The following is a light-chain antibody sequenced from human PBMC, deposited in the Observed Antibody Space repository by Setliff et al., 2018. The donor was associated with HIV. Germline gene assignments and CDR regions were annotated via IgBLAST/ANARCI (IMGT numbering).Light chain of an antibody. CDR3: TSYTTTSTYV. J-gene: IGLJ1*01. V-gene: IGLV2-14*03. Sequence: QSVLTQPASVSGSPGQSITISCTGTSSVVGAYKYVSWYQQHPGRAPKVIIYDVSYRPSGVSNRFSGSKSGNTASLTISGLRADDEADYYCTSYTTTSTYVFGTGTKGTVL. CDR2: DVS. CDR1: SSVVGAYKY.